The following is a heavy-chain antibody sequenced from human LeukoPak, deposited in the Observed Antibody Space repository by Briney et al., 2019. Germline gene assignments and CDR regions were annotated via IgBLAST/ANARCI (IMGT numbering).Heavy chain of an antibody. Sequence: GESLKVCCKGSGYSVTSYWIGGGRPMPGKRREGMGIIYPGDSDTRYSPSFQGQVTISADKSISTAYLQWSSLKASDTAMYYCARHPIVGVPAAGHYYGMDVWGQGTTVTVSS. V-gene: IGHV5-51*01. CDR1: GYSVTSYW. D-gene: IGHD2-2*01. CDR2: IYPGDSDT. J-gene: IGHJ6*02. CDR3: ARHPIVGVPAAGHYYGMDV.